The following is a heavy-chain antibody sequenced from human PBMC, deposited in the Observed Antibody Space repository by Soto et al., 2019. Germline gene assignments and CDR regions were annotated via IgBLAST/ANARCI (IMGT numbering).Heavy chain of an antibody. D-gene: IGHD6-19*01. CDR2: IIPIFGTA. CDR1: GGTFSSYA. CDR3: ASTYSSGWSPPYYFDY. Sequence: QVQLVQSGAEVKKPGSSVKVSCKASGGTFSSYAISRVRQAPGQGLEWMGGIIPIFGTANYAQKFQGRVTITADESTSTAYMELSSLRSEDTAVYYCASTYSSGWSPPYYFDYWGQGTLVTVSS. J-gene: IGHJ4*02. V-gene: IGHV1-69*01.